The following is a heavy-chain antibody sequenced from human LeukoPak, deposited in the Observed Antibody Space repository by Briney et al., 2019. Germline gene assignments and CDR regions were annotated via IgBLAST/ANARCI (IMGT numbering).Heavy chain of an antibody. V-gene: IGHV3-7*01. CDR3: ARDRPNSSSWYGYFDY. Sequence: GGSLRLSCAASGFTFSSYWMSWVRQAPGKGLEWVANIKQDGSEKYYVDSVNGRFTISRDNAKNSLYLQMNSLRAEDTAVYYCARDRPNSSSWYGYFDYWGQGTLVTVSS. J-gene: IGHJ4*02. CDR2: IKQDGSEK. CDR1: GFTFSSYW. D-gene: IGHD6-13*01.